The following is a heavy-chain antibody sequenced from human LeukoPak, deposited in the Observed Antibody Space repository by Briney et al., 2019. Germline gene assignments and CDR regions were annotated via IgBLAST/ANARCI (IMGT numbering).Heavy chain of an antibody. CDR1: GYTFTSYY. CDR2: INPSGGST. V-gene: IGHV1-46*03. CDR3: ARGAPDSYDSSGYYQVGYFDL. D-gene: IGHD3-22*01. Sequence: SVKVSCKASGYTFTSYYMHWVRQAPGQGLEWMGIINPSGGSTSYAQKFQGRVTMTRDTSTSTVYMELSSLRSEDTAVYYCARGAPDSYDSSGYYQVGYFDLWGRGTLVTVSS. J-gene: IGHJ2*01.